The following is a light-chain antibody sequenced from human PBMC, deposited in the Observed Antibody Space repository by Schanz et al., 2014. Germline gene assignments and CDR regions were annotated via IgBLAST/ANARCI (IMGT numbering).Light chain of an antibody. CDR1: QSVGSN. V-gene: IGKV3-15*01. CDR3: QQFNNWPPYT. J-gene: IGKJ2*01. Sequence: EIVMTQSPATLSVSPGERATLSCRASQSVGSNLAWYQQKPGQAPSLLIYGASLRATGIPGRFSGSGSGTEFTLTISSLQSEDFAIYYCQQFNNWPPYTFGQGTKLE. CDR2: GAS.